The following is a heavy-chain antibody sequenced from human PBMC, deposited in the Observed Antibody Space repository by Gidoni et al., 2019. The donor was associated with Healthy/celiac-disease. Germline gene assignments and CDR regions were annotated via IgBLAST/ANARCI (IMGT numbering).Heavy chain of an antibody. V-gene: IGHV1-3*01. CDR1: GYTFTSYA. CDR2: INARNGNT. Sequence: QVQLVQSGAEVKQPGASVKVSCKASGYTFTSYALHWVRQAPGQRLEWMGWINARNGNTKYSQKFQGRVNITRNTSARTAYRELSSLRSEDTAVYYCAREAGGVYSYGDFDYWGQGTLVTVSS. D-gene: IGHD5-18*01. J-gene: IGHJ4*02. CDR3: AREAGGVYSYGDFDY.